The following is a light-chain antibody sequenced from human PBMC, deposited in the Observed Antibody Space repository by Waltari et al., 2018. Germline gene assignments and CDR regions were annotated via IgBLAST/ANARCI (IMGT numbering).Light chain of an antibody. J-gene: IGKJ3*01. CDR3: HQYNNWPPFT. CDR1: QSVGTN. Sequence: ETVMTQSPTTLSVSPGEGVTLPCRASQSVGTNLAWHQHKPGQAPRLLISGASTSAAGIPVRFSGSGSGTEFTLTISGLQSEDFAVYYCHQYNNWPPFTFGPGTKVDI. V-gene: IGKV3-15*01. CDR2: GAS.